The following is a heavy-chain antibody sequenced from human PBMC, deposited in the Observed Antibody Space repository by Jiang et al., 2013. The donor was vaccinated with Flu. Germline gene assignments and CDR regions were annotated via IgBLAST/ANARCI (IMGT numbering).Heavy chain of an antibody. Sequence: RLSCAASGFTFDDYAMHWVRQAPGKGLEWVSGISWNSGSIGYADSVKGRFTISRDNAKNSLYLQMNSLRAEDTALYYCAKNGDIATERGAFDYWGQGTLVTVSS. CDR1: GFTFDDYA. D-gene: IGHD2-15*01. J-gene: IGHJ4*02. CDR2: ISWNSGSI. V-gene: IGHV3-9*01. CDR3: AKNGDIATERGAFDY.